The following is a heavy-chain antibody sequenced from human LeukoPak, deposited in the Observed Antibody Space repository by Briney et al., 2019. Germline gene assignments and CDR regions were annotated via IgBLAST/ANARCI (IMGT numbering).Heavy chain of an antibody. CDR2: ISGSGGST. D-gene: IGHD6-6*01. CDR3: ARVEYSSSSTIYYFDY. J-gene: IGHJ4*02. Sequence: GRSLRLSCAASGFTFSSYAMSWVRQAPGKGLEWVSAISGSGGSTYYADSVKGRFTISRDNSKNTLYLQMNSLRAEDTAVYYCARVEYSSSSTIYYFDYWGQGTLVTVSS. V-gene: IGHV3-23*01. CDR1: GFTFSSYA.